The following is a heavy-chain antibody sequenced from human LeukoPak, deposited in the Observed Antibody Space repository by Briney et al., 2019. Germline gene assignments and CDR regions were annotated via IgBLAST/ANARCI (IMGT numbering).Heavy chain of an antibody. CDR2: ISNSGSYI. D-gene: IGHD2/OR15-2a*01. J-gene: IGHJ6*03. CDR3: ARYCDSSRCNYYYHMDY. Sequence: GGSLRLSCATSGFTFINYGMNWVRQGSGKRLEWVSSISNSGSYIYYADSVKGRFTISIDNAKNSLFLQMSSLRAEDTAVYYCARYCDSSRCNYYYHMDYWGKGTTVTVSS. V-gene: IGHV3-21*01. CDR1: GFTFINYG.